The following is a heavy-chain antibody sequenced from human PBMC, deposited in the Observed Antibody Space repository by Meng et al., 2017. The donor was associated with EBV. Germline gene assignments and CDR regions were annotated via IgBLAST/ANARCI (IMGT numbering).Heavy chain of an antibody. V-gene: IGHV1-18*01. D-gene: IGHD2-2*01. CDR1: CYTFTSYV. CDR2: ISAYNGNK. J-gene: IGHJ4*02. CDR3: SRDAVVPADAPFHY. Sequence: QVQLVQPGAEVKKPGASAMVSCNASCYTFTSYVISWGRQPPGQGVEWMGWISAYNGNKNYAQKLHGRITITTDTSTSTAYMELRSMRSDDTAVYYCSRDAVVPADAPFHYWGQGTLVTVSS.